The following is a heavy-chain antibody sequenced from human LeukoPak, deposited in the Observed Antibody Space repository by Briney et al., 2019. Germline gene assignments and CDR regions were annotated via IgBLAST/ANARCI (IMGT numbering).Heavy chain of an antibody. CDR3: ARTLLRLKGFDP. Sequence: PSETLSLTCTVSGGSISSSSYYWGWIRQPPGKGLEWIGSIYHSGSTYYNPSLKSRVTISVDTSKNQFSLKLSSVTAADTAVYYCARTLLRLKGFDPWGQGTLVTVSS. CDR2: IYHSGST. D-gene: IGHD3-3*01. CDR1: GGSISSSSYY. J-gene: IGHJ5*02. V-gene: IGHV4-39*01.